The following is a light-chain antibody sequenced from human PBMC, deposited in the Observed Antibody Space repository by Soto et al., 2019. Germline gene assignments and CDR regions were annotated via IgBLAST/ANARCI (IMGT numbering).Light chain of an antibody. V-gene: IGKV1-9*01. CDR2: AAS. Sequence: DIQLTQSPSFLSASVGDRVTITCRASRGISSSLACYQQKPGKAPKRLIYAASTLQSGVPPRFSGSGSETEFTLTTTSQQPEDFATYHSQQRNSYPLFGPGTKVDSK. CDR3: QQRNSYPL. CDR1: RGISSS. J-gene: IGKJ3*01.